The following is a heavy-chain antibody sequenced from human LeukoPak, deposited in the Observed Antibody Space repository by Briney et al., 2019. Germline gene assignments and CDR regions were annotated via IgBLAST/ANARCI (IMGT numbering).Heavy chain of an antibody. CDR1: GGSISSGGYS. Sequence: PSETLSLTCAVSGGSISSGGYSWSWIRQPPGKGLEWIGEINHSGSTNYNPSLKSRVTISVDTSKNQFSLKLSSVTAADTAVYYCARGPRVEMATQIGYYFDYWGQGTLVTVSS. CDR3: ARGPRVEMATQIGYYFDY. V-gene: IGHV4-34*01. CDR2: INHSGST. J-gene: IGHJ4*02. D-gene: IGHD5-24*01.